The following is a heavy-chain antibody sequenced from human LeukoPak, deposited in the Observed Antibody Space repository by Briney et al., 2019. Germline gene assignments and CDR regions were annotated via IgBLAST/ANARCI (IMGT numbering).Heavy chain of an antibody. CDR2: IWYDGNNK. V-gene: IGHV3-33*01. Sequence: QPGRSLRLSCTTSGFTFSSYGMRWVRQAPGKGLEWVAIIWYDGNNKYYADSVKGRFTISRDNSKNTLYLQMNSLRAEDTAVYYCAVRGDYGDPFDYWGQGTLVTVSS. D-gene: IGHD4/OR15-4a*01. J-gene: IGHJ4*02. CDR1: GFTFSSYG. CDR3: AVRGDYGDPFDY.